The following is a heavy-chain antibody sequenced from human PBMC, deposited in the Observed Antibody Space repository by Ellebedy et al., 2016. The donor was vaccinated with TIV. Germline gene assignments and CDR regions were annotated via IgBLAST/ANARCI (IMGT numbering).Heavy chain of an antibody. D-gene: IGHD3-22*01. CDR3: ARSSHYYDSSGYYYYYYYGMDV. V-gene: IGHV3-7*01. J-gene: IGHJ6*02. CDR1: GFTFSSYW. Sequence: GGSLRLXXAASGFTFSSYWMSWVRQAPGKGLEWVANIKQDGSEKYYVDSVKGRFTISRDNAKNSLYLQMNSLRAEDTAVYYCARSSHYYDSSGYYYYYYYGMDVWGQGTTVTVSS. CDR2: IKQDGSEK.